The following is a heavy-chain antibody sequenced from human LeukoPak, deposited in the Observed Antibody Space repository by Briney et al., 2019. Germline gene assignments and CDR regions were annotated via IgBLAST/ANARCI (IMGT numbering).Heavy chain of an antibody. Sequence: GGSLRLSCAASGFTFSSYSMNWVRQAPGKGLEWVSSISSSSSYIYYADSVKGRFTISRDNAKNSLYLQMNSLRAEDTAVYYCARGGVDTAMVTLRAWYYYGMDVWGQGTTVTVSS. J-gene: IGHJ6*02. CDR3: ARGGVDTAMVTLRAWYYYGMDV. CDR1: GFTFSSYS. CDR2: ISSSSSYI. V-gene: IGHV3-21*01. D-gene: IGHD5-18*01.